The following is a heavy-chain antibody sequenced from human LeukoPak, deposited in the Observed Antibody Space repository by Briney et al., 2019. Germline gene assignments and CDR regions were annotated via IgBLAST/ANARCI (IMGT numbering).Heavy chain of an antibody. CDR3: AKDSQGFRGYDLDY. Sequence: GGSLRLSCAASGFTFSSYGMHWVRQAPGKGLEWVAVIWYGGSNKYYADSVKGRFTISRDNSKNTLYLQMNSLRAEDTAVYYCAKDSQGFRGYDLDYWGQGTLVTVSS. V-gene: IGHV3-30*02. CDR1: GFTFSSYG. D-gene: IGHD5-12*01. CDR2: IWYGGSNK. J-gene: IGHJ4*02.